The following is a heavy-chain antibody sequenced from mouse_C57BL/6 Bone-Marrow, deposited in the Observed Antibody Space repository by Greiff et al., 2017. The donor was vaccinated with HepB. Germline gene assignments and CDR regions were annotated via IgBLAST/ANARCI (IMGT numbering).Heavy chain of an antibody. CDR3: ARRDNYSNFLGY. Sequence: QVQLQQPGAELVRLGSSVKLSCKASGYTFTSYWMDWVKQRPGQGLEWIGNIYPSDSETHYNQKFKDKATLTVDKSSSTAYMQLSSLTSEDSAVYYCARRDNYSNFLGYWGQGTLVTVSA. CDR1: GYTFTSYW. J-gene: IGHJ3*01. CDR2: IYPSDSET. D-gene: IGHD2-5*01. V-gene: IGHV1-61*01.